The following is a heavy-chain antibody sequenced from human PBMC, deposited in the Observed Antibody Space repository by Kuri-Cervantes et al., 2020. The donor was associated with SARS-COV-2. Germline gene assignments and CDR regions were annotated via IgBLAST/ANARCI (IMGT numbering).Heavy chain of an antibody. J-gene: IGHJ6*02. CDR1: GFTFSSYW. Sequence: GGSLRLSCAASGFTFSSYWMHWVRQAPGKGLVWVSRINSDGSSTSYADSVKGRFTISRDNAKNTLYLQMNSLRAEDTAVYYCAREPTMVIYYYYGMDVWGQGTTVTVSS. CDR2: INSDGSST. D-gene: IGHD3-10*01. CDR3: AREPTMVIYYYYGMDV. V-gene: IGHV3-74*01.